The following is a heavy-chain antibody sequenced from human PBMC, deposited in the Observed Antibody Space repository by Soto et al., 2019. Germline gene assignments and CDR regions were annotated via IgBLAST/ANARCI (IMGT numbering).Heavy chain of an antibody. V-gene: IGHV3-30-3*01. CDR3: ARDRAYYDFWSGTQSAYGMDV. D-gene: IGHD3-3*01. CDR1: GFTFSSYA. J-gene: IGHJ6*02. CDR2: ISYDGSNK. Sequence: GGSLRLSCAASGFTFSSYAMHWVRQAPGKGLEWVAVISYDGSNKYYADSVKGRFTISRDNSKNTLYLQMNSLRAEDTAVYYCARDRAYYDFWSGTQSAYGMDVWGQGTTVTVSS.